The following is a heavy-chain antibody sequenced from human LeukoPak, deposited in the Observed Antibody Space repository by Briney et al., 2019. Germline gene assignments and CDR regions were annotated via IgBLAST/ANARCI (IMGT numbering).Heavy chain of an antibody. CDR1: GGSISSYY. J-gene: IGHJ5*02. CDR2: IYYSGST. CDR3: ARHSRPQFGYSGYDLRGGWFDP. Sequence: NPSETLSLTCTVSGGSISSYYWSWIRQPPGKGLEWIGYIYYSGSTNYNPSLKSRVTISVDTSKNQFSLKLSSVTAADTAVYYCARHSRPQFGYSGYDLRGGWFDPWGQGTLVTVSS. V-gene: IGHV4-59*08. D-gene: IGHD5-12*01.